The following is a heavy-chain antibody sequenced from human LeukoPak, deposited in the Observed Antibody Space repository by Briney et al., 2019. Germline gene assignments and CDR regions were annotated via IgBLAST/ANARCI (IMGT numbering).Heavy chain of an antibody. Sequence: SETLSLTCTVSGGSISRSSYYWGWIRQPPGKGLEWIGEINHSGSTNYNPSLKSRVTISVDTSKNQFSLKLSSVTAADTAVYYCARGNTYYDYVWGSYPKPRYWFDPWGQGTLVTVSS. V-gene: IGHV4-39*07. CDR1: GGSISRSSYY. J-gene: IGHJ5*02. CDR3: ARGNTYYDYVWGSYPKPRYWFDP. CDR2: INHSGST. D-gene: IGHD3-16*02.